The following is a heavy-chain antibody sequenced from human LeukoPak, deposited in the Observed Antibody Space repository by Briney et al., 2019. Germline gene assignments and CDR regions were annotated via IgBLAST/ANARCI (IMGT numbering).Heavy chain of an antibody. CDR2: ISSSSSYI. J-gene: IGHJ4*02. V-gene: IGHV3-21*01. Sequence: GGSLRLSCAASGFTFSSYSMNWVRQAPGKGLEWVSSISSSSSYIYYADSVKGRFTISRDNAKNSLYLQMNSLRAEDTAVYYCARIPLGGYSGSYSRDYWGQGTLVTVSS. CDR1: GFTFSSYS. D-gene: IGHD1-26*01. CDR3: ARIPLGGYSGSYSRDY.